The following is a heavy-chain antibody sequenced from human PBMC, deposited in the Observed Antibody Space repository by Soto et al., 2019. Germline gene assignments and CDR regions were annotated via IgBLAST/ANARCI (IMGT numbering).Heavy chain of an antibody. D-gene: IGHD4-4*01. Sequence: LSLTCAASGFTFSSYAMSWVRQAPGKGLEWVSAISGSGGSTYYADSVKGRFTISRDNSKNTLYLQMNSLRAEDTAVYYCAKDTANYSNYIYYYYYMDVWGKGTTVTVSS. CDR3: AKDTANYSNYIYYYYYMDV. J-gene: IGHJ6*03. CDR2: ISGSGGST. CDR1: GFTFSSYA. V-gene: IGHV3-23*01.